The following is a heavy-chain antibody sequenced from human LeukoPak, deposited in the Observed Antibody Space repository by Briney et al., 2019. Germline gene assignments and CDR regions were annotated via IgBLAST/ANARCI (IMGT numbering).Heavy chain of an antibody. CDR2: ISGSGGST. J-gene: IGHJ4*02. CDR3: AKGGIAAAGTCYFDY. Sequence: GGSLRLSCAAPGFTFSSYAMSWVRQAPGKGLEWVSAISGSGGSTYYADPVKGRFTISRDNSKNTLYLQMNSLRAEDTAVYYCAKGGIAAAGTCYFDYWGQGTLVTVSS. D-gene: IGHD6-13*01. V-gene: IGHV3-23*01. CDR1: GFTFSSYA.